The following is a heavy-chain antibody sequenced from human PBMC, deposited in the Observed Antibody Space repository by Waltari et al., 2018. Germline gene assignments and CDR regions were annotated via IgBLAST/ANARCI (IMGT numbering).Heavy chain of an antibody. CDR2: IGSAGDT. CDR1: GVTFSRYD. CDR3: ARALSYANGMDV. V-gene: IGHV3-13*01. J-gene: IGHJ6*02. D-gene: IGHD3-16*01. Sequence: EVQLVESGGGLGQPGGSLRLSCAASGVTFSRYDMHWVRQVTGKVLEWVSAIGSAGDTYYPGSVKGRFTISREDAENSLYLQMNSLRAGDTAVYYCARALSYANGMDVWGQGTTVIVSS.